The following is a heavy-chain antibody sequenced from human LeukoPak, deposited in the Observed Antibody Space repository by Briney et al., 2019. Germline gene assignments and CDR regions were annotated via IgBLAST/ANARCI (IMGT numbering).Heavy chain of an antibody. J-gene: IGHJ6*02. CDR3: ARELERRYYYYGMDV. D-gene: IGHD1-1*01. CDR2: IIPIFGTA. Sequence: SVKVSCKASGGTFSSYAISWVRQAPGQGLEWMGGIIPIFGTANYAQKFQGRVTITADESTSAAYMELSSLRSEDTAVYYCARELERRYYYYGMDVWGQGTTVTVSS. CDR1: GGTFSSYA. V-gene: IGHV1-69*01.